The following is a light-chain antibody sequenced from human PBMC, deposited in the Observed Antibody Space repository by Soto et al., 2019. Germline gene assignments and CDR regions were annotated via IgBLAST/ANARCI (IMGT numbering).Light chain of an antibody. V-gene: IGLV1-44*01. Sequence: QSVLTQPPSASGTPGQRVTISCSGSNSNIGSNTVNWYQQLPGTAPKLLIYYDNLRPSGVPDRISGSKSGTSASLAISGLKFEEEADYYCAAWDDSLNGRVFETGTKLTVL. CDR2: YDN. J-gene: IGLJ1*01. CDR1: NSNIGSNT. CDR3: AAWDDSLNGRV.